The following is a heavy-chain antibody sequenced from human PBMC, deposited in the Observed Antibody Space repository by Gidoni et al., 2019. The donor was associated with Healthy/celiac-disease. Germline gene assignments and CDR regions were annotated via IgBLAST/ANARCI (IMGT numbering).Heavy chain of an antibody. J-gene: IGHJ4*02. CDR2: ISGSGGST. Sequence: EVQLVESGGGLVQTGGSLRLSCAAPGFTFRSYAMSWVRQAPGKGLEWVSAISGSGGSTYYADSVKGRFTISRDNSKNTLYLQMNSLRAEDTAVYYCAKDPHTWVLLTYYFDYWGQGTLVTVSS. V-gene: IGHV3-23*04. CDR1: GFTFRSYA. CDR3: AKDPHTWVLLTYYFDY. D-gene: IGHD3-10*01.